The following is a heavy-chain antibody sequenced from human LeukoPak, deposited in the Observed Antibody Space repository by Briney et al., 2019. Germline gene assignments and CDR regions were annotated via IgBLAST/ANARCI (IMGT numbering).Heavy chain of an antibody. D-gene: IGHD3-10*01. J-gene: IGHJ3*02. Sequence: PSETLSLTCTVSGGSISSGDYYWSWIRQPPGKGLEWIGSIYYSGSTYYNPSLKSRVTISVDTSKNQFSLKLSSVTAADTAVYYCARDFSASAHAFDIWGQGTMVTVSS. CDR2: IYYSGST. CDR1: GGSISSGDYY. CDR3: ARDFSASAHAFDI. V-gene: IGHV4-39*07.